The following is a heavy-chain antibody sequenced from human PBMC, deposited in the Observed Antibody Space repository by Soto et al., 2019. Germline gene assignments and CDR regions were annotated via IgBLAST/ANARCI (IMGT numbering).Heavy chain of an antibody. CDR1: GFSLSTSGVG. V-gene: IGHV2-5*02. Sequence: QITLKESGPTLVKPTQTLTLTCTFSGFSLSTSGVGVGWIRQPPGKALEWLALIYWDDDKRYSPSLKSRLTITKDTSNNQVVLTMTNMDPVETATYYCAHRDYGDYALDYWGQGTLVTVSS. CDR3: AHRDYGDYALDY. CDR2: IYWDDDK. J-gene: IGHJ4*02. D-gene: IGHD4-17*01.